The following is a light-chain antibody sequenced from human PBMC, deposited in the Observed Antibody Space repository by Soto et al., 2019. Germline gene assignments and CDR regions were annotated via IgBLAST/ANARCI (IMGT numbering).Light chain of an antibody. V-gene: IGKV3-15*01. CDR3: QQYNNWPPIT. CDR1: QSVSTN. Sequence: EIVMTQSPATLSVSPGERATLSCRTSQSVSTNVAWYQQKPGLAPRLLIYGASTRATGIPARFSGSGSGTEFTLTISSLQSEDFVVYYCQQYNNWPPITFGQGTRLEI. CDR2: GAS. J-gene: IGKJ5*01.